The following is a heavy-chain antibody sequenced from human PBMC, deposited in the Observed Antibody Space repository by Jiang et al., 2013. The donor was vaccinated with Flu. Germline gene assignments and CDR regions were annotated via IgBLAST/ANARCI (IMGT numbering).Heavy chain of an antibody. D-gene: IGHD3-16*01. CDR1: RGSISSYS. CDR2: IYYSGST. CDR3: AIGGPFGGDMDV. J-gene: IGHJ6*02. Sequence: PGLVKPSETLSLTCTVSRGSISSYSWSWIRQPPGKGLEWIGYIYYSGSTNYNPSLKSRVTISVDTSKNHFSLKLISVTAADTAVYYCAIGGPFGGDMDVWGQGTTVTVSS. V-gene: IGHV4-59*13.